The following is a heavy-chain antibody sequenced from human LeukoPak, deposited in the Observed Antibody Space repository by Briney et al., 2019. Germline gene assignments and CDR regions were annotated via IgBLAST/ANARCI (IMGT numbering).Heavy chain of an antibody. CDR3: ARGLGTTVTTDY. D-gene: IGHD4-17*01. J-gene: IGHJ4*02. CDR1: GFTFSSYS. V-gene: IGHV3-21*01. CDR2: ISSSSSYI. Sequence: GGSLRLSCAASGFTFSSYSMNWVRPAPGKGLEWVSSISSSSSYIYYADPVKGRFTISRDNAKNSLYLQMNSLRAEDTAVYYCARGLGTTVTTDYWGQGTLVTVSS.